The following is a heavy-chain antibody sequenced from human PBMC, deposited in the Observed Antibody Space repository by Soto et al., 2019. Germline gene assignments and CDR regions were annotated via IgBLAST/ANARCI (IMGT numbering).Heavy chain of an antibody. CDR3: AREQSRDCSGGSCYRFDY. D-gene: IGHD2-15*01. J-gene: IGHJ4*02. CDR1: GFTFSSYG. V-gene: IGHV3-33*01. Sequence: QVQLVESGGGVVQPGRSLRLSCAASGFTFSSYGMHWVRQAPGKGLEWVAVIWYDGSNKYYADSVKGRFTISRDNSKNTLYLQMNRLRAEDTAVYYCAREQSRDCSGGSCYRFDYWGQGTLVTVSS. CDR2: IWYDGSNK.